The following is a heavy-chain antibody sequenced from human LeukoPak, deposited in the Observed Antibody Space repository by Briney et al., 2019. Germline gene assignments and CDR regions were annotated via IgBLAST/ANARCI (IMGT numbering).Heavy chain of an antibody. CDR2: ISSSSSPI. D-gene: IGHD2-15*01. CDR3: ARGSGSAFDY. J-gene: IGHJ4*02. V-gene: IGHV3-48*02. Sequence: GGSLRLSCAASGCTFSSYIMNWVRQAPGKGLEWVSYISSSSSPIYYADSVRGRFTISRDNAKNSLYLQMNSLRDEDTAVYYCARGSGSAFDYWGQGTLVTVSS. CDR1: GCTFSSYI.